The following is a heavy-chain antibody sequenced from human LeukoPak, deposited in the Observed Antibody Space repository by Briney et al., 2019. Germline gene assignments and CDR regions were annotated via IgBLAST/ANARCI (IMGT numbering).Heavy chain of an antibody. CDR3: AAARERIRFYYMDV. D-gene: IGHD6-6*01. V-gene: IGHV4-4*07. J-gene: IGHJ6*03. CDR2: IYTSGST. CDR1: GGSISSYY. Sequence: SETLSLTCTVSGGSISSYYWSWIRQPARKGLEWIGRIYTSGSTNYNPSLKSRVTMSVDTSKNQFSLKLSSVTAADTAVYYCAAARERIRFYYMDVWGKGTTVTVS.